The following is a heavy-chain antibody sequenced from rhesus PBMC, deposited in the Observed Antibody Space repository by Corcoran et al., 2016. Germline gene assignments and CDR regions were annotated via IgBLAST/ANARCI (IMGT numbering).Heavy chain of an antibody. Sequence: QVQLVQSGSEIKQPGASVKLSCKASGYTFTSYYMHWLRQAPVQGLEWIGLISPYKGNKGYAQNFQGRVTITTDTSTSTGYMELSSLRSEDTAVYYCTRQIIAAAGFDYWGQGVLVTVSS. CDR2: ISPYKGNK. D-gene: IGHD6-31*01. CDR1: GYTFTSYY. CDR3: TRQIIAAAGFDY. J-gene: IGHJ4*01. V-gene: IGHV1-180*01.